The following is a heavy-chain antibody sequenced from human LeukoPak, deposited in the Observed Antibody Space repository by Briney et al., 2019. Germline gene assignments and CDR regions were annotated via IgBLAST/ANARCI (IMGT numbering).Heavy chain of an antibody. Sequence: GGSLRLSCAASGFTFSSYSMNWVRQAPGKGLEWVSYISSSSSTIYYADSVKGRFTISRDNAKNSLYLQMNSLRAEDTALYYCARELRGSYHQSYFDYWGQGTLVTVSS. V-gene: IGHV3-48*04. D-gene: IGHD1-26*01. CDR2: ISSSSSTI. J-gene: IGHJ4*02. CDR3: ARELRGSYHQSYFDY. CDR1: GFTFSSYS.